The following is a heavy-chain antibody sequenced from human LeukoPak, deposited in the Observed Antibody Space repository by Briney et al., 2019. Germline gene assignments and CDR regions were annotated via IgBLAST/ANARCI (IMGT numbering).Heavy chain of an antibody. V-gene: IGHV1-69*13. CDR3: ARGTDYGDYGGTWFYYYYMDV. CDR1: GGTFSSYA. J-gene: IGHJ6*03. CDR2: IIPIFGTA. D-gene: IGHD4-17*01. Sequence: ASVKVSCKASGGTFSSYAISWVRQAPGQGLEWMGGIIPIFGTANYAQKFQGRVTITADESTSTAYMELSSLRSEDTAVYYCARGTDYGDYGGTWFYYYYMDVWGEGTTVTVSS.